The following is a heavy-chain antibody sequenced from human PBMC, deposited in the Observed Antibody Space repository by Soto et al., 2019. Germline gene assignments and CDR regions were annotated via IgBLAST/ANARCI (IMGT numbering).Heavy chain of an antibody. J-gene: IGHJ5*02. D-gene: IGHD6-6*01. CDR3: ARVWQLAEYNWFDP. Sequence: PSETLSLTCTVSGGSISSYYWSWIRQPPGKGLEWIGYIYYSGSTNYNPSLKGRVTISVDTSKNQFSLKLSSVTAADTAVYYCARVWQLAEYNWFDPWGQGTLVTVSS. V-gene: IGHV4-59*01. CDR1: GGSISSYY. CDR2: IYYSGST.